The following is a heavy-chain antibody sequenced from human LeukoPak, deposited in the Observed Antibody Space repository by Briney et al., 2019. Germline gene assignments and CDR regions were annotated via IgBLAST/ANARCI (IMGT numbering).Heavy chain of an antibody. D-gene: IGHD6-13*01. CDR1: GGSISSSSYY. CDR2: IYYSGST. V-gene: IGHV4-39*07. Sequence: SETLSLTCTVSGGSISSSSYYWGWIRQPPGKGLEWIGSIYYSGSTYYSPSLKSRVTISVDTSKNQFSLKLSSVTAADTAVYYCARPTWKRGLAAAGGYYYGMDVWGQGTTVTVSS. CDR3: ARPTWKRGLAAAGGYYYGMDV. J-gene: IGHJ6*02.